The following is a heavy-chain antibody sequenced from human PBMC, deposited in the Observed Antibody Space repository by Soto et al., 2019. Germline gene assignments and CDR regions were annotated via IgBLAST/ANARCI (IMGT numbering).Heavy chain of an antibody. Sequence: VQLVESGGGLVQPGGSLRLSCAASGFTFSDHYMDWVRQAPGKGLEWVGRSRNNANSYSTEYAASVKGRFTISRDESKNSLYLQRTRLKTEDSAVYYCARFSGSYTRGLDYWGQGTLVTVSS. CDR3: ARFSGSYTRGLDY. V-gene: IGHV3-72*01. D-gene: IGHD1-26*01. CDR2: SRNNANSYST. J-gene: IGHJ4*02. CDR1: GFTFSDHY.